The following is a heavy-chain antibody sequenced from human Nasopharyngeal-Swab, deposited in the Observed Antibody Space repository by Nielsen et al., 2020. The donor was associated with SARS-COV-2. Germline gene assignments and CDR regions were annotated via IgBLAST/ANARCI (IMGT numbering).Heavy chain of an antibody. Sequence: ASVKVSCKSSGYTFSRNDINWVRQATGQGLEWMGWMNPKSGDVGYAQKFQGRVTMTRNTSTTTAYMELISLRHEDTAVYYCARGAFGLGHSWFDPWGQGTLVTVSS. CDR3: ARGAFGLGHSWFDP. D-gene: IGHD3-16*01. CDR2: MNPKSGDV. J-gene: IGHJ5*02. V-gene: IGHV1-8*01. CDR1: GYTFSRND.